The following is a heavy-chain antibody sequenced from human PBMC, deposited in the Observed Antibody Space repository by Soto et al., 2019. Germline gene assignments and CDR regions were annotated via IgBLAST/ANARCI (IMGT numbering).Heavy chain of an antibody. CDR1: GGTFSSYA. J-gene: IGHJ5*02. CDR2: IIPIFGTA. Sequence: QVQLVQSGAEVKKPGSSVKVSCKASGGTFSSYAISWVRQAPGQGLEWMGGIIPIFGTANYAQKFQGRVTITADEATSTAYMELSSLRSEDTAVYYCARVYTRIAAHSNWFDPWGQGTLVTVSS. V-gene: IGHV1-69*12. D-gene: IGHD6-13*01. CDR3: ARVYTRIAAHSNWFDP.